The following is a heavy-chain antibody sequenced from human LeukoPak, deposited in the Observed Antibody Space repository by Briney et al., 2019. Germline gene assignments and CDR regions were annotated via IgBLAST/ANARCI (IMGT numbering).Heavy chain of an antibody. V-gene: IGHV3-30*02. D-gene: IGHD3-3*01. CDR2: IWYDGSNK. CDR3: AKDTGSPADAITMEDNAFDI. J-gene: IGHJ3*02. Sequence: GGSLRLSCAASGFTFSSYGMHWVRQAPGKGLEWVAFIWYDGSNKYHTDSVKGRFTISRDNAKNSLDLQMESLRAEDTAVYYCAKDTGSPADAITMEDNAFDIWGQGTMVTVSS. CDR1: GFTFSSYG.